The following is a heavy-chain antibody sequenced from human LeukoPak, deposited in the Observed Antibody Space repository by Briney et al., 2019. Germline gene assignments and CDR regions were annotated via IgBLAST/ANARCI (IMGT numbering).Heavy chain of an antibody. CDR3: ARGVATSYYYYMDV. J-gene: IGHJ6*03. V-gene: IGHV4-4*07. CDR2: IYTSGST. D-gene: IGHD5-12*01. CDR1: GGSISSYY. Sequence: SETLSLTCTVSGGSISSYYWSWIRQPAGKGLEWIGRIYTSGSTNYNPSLKRRVTMSVDTSKNQFSLKLSSVTAADTAVYYCARGVATSYYYYMDVWGKGTTVTVSS.